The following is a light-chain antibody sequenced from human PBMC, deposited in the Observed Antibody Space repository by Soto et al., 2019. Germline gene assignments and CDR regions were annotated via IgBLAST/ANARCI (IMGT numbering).Light chain of an antibody. CDR3: QQRSNWPPIT. Sequence: EIVLTQSPVTLSLSPGERATLSFRASQSVSSYLAWYQQKPGQAPRLLIYDASNRATGIPARFSGSGSGTDFTLTISSLEPEDFAVYYCQQRSNWPPITFGQRTRLEI. CDR2: DAS. J-gene: IGKJ5*01. V-gene: IGKV3-11*01. CDR1: QSVSSY.